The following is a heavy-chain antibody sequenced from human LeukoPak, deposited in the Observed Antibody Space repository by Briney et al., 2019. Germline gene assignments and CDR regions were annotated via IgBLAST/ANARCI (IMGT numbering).Heavy chain of an antibody. J-gene: IGHJ3*02. D-gene: IGHD6-19*01. CDR1: GDSVSSNSAT. CDR3: ARVKEAFSARDAFDI. CDR2: TYYRSKWYN. V-gene: IGHV6-1*01. Sequence: SQTLSLTCGISGDSVSSNSATWNWIRQSPSRGLEWLGRTYYRSKWYNDYAVSVKSRITINPDTSKNQFSLHLKSVTPEDTAVYYCARVKEAFSARDAFDIWGQGTVVTVSS.